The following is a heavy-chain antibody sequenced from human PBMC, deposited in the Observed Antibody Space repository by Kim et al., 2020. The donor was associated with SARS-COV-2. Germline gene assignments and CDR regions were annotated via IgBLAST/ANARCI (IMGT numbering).Heavy chain of an antibody. CDR1: GGSISSGGYY. J-gene: IGHJ5*02. CDR3: ARGSGSYYDSSGPNWFDP. Sequence: SETLSLTCTVSGGSISSGGYYWSWIRQHPGKGLEWIGYIYYSGSTYYNPSLKSRVTISVDTSKNQFSLKLSSVTAADTAVYYCARGSGSYYDSSGPNWFDPWGQGNLVTVSS. V-gene: IGHV4-31*03. CDR2: IYYSGST. D-gene: IGHD3-22*01.